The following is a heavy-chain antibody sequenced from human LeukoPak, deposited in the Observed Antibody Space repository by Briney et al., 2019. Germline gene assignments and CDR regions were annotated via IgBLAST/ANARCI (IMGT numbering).Heavy chain of an antibody. V-gene: IGHV3-21*01. CDR1: GLTFSSYS. Sequence: PGGSLRLSCAASGLTFSSYSMNWVRQAPGKGLEWVSSISSSSSYIYYADSVKGRFTISRDNAKNSLYLQMNSLRAEDTAVYYCARDAPSIVVVPAAAPYYYYGMDVWGQGTTVTVSS. J-gene: IGHJ6*02. D-gene: IGHD2-2*01. CDR2: ISSSSSYI. CDR3: ARDAPSIVVVPAAAPYYYYGMDV.